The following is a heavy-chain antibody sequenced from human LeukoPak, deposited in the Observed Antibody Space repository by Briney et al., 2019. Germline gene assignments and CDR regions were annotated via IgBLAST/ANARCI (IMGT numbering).Heavy chain of an antibody. D-gene: IGHD6-13*01. J-gene: IGHJ6*03. CDR1: DDSITMYY. Sequence: PSETLSLTCSVSDDSITMYYWTWIRQPPGKGLEWIGYVDHTGSTNFNPSLNGRVSISRDTTKNLFSLRLGSVTAADTAVYFCARGRVSSSTWYSTYYYYFYMDLWGKGTTVTVSS. V-gene: IGHV4-59*01. CDR2: VDHTGST. CDR3: ARGRVSSSTWYSTYYYYFYMDL.